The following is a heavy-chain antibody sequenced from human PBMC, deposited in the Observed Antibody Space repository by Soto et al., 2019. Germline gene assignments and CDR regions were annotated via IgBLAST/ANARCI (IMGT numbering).Heavy chain of an antibody. J-gene: IGHJ4*02. Sequence: PGGSLRLSCAASGFTFSSYAMSWVRQAPGKGLEWVSAISGSGGSTYYADSVKGRFTISRDNSKNTLYLQMNSLRAEDTAVYYCAKVPNPRITMIVVVRMKPSLLLFDYWGQGTLVTVSS. V-gene: IGHV3-23*01. CDR3: AKVPNPRITMIVVVRMKPSLLLFDY. CDR2: ISGSGGST. CDR1: GFTFSSYA. D-gene: IGHD3-22*01.